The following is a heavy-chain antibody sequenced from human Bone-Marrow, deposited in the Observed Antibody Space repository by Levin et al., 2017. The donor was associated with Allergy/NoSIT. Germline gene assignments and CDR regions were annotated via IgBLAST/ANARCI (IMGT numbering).Heavy chain of an antibody. CDR3: ARDQKYSQFDY. Sequence: GGSLRLSCAASGFTFATYWMSWVRQAPGKGLEWVANINQEASEKNYVDSVMGRFTISRDNARNSLYLQMSSLRVEDTAVYYCARDQKYSQFDYWGQGTLVTVSS. CDR2: INQEASEK. CDR1: GFTFATYW. D-gene: IGHD4-11*01. V-gene: IGHV3-7*01. J-gene: IGHJ4*02.